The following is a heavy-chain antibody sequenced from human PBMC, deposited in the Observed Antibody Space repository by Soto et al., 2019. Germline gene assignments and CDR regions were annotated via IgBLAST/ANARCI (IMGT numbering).Heavy chain of an antibody. V-gene: IGHV1-69*01. CDR1: GGTFSSYP. CDR2: IIPFFGTS. J-gene: IGHJ6*02. Sequence: QVQLVQSGAEVKKPGSSVKVSCEAYGGTFSSYPINWVRQAPGQGLEWMGGIIPFFGTSNYAQKFQGRVTITADDSTSTAYMELRSLRSEDTAVYYCARVGHITNYGMAVWGQGTTVTVSS. D-gene: IGHD1-26*01. CDR3: ARVGHITNYGMAV.